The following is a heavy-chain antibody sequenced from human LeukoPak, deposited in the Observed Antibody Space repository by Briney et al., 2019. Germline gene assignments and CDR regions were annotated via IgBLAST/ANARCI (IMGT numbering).Heavy chain of an antibody. CDR3: ARGTRYCSSTSCYNVQRLLDY. V-gene: IGHV4-34*01. CDR1: GGSFSGYY. Sequence: PSETLSLTCAVYGGSFSGYYWSWIRQPPGKGLEWIGEINHSGSTNYNPSLKSRVTISVDTSKNQFSLKLSSVTAADTAVYYCARGTRYCSSTSCYNVQRLLDYWGQGTLVTVSS. CDR2: INHSGST. D-gene: IGHD2-2*02. J-gene: IGHJ4*02.